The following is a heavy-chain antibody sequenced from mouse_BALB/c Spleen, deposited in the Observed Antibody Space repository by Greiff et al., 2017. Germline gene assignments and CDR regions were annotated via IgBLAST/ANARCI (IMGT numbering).Heavy chain of an antibody. CDR2: ISSGSSTI. Sequence: EVQLVESGGGLVQPGGSRKLSCAASGFTFSSFGMHWVRQAPEKGLEWVAYISSGSSTIYYADTVKGRFTISSDNPKNTLFLQMTSLRSEDAAMYYCARASYGYDDGCAYWGQGTLVTVSA. CDR3: ARASYGYDDGCAY. V-gene: IGHV5-17*02. D-gene: IGHD2-14*01. CDR1: GFTFSSFG. J-gene: IGHJ3*01.